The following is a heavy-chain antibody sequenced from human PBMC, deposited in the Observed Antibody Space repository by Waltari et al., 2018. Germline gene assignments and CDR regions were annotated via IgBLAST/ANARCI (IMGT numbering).Heavy chain of an antibody. J-gene: IGHJ6*02. D-gene: IGHD3-10*02. CDR2: IKPSGGST. CDR3: ARVVFSGGMDV. CDR1: GYTFTSYY. V-gene: IGHV1-46*01. Sequence: QVQLVQSGAEVKKPGASVKVSCKASGYTFTSYYMHWVRQGPGQGLEWMGIIKPSGGSTSYAQKCKGRVTMTRDKATSTVYMELSSLRSEDTAVYYCARVVFSGGMDVWGRGTTVTVAS.